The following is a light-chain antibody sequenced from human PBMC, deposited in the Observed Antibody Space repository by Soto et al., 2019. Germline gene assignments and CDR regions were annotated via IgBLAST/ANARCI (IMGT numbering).Light chain of an antibody. Sequence: QSALTQPRSVSGSPGQSVTISCSGTSSDVGVYNYVSWYQQHPGKAPKLMIHDVSQRPSGVPDRFSGSKSGNTASLTISGLQAEDEADYYCCSYAGSYPWVFGGGTKRTVL. J-gene: IGLJ3*02. CDR3: CSYAGSYPWV. CDR1: SSDVGVYNY. V-gene: IGLV2-11*01. CDR2: DVS.